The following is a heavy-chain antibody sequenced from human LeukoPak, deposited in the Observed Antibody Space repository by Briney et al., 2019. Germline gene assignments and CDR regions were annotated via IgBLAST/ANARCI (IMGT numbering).Heavy chain of an antibody. D-gene: IGHD3-22*01. CDR3: VRGRYYYDVSGYPDY. V-gene: IGHV3-30-3*01. CDR2: ISYDGSDK. Sequence: GGSLRLSCAASGFTFNNYAIHWVRQAPGKGLEWVALISYDGSDKYYADSVKGRFTISRDNSKNTLYLQMNSLRPEDTALYYCVRGRYYYDVSGYPDYWGQGTLVTASS. J-gene: IGHJ4*02. CDR1: GFTFNNYA.